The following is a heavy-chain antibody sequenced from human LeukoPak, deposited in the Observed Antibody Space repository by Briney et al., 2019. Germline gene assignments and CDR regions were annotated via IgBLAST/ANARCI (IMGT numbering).Heavy chain of an antibody. CDR2: ISAYNGNT. V-gene: IGHV1-18*01. Sequence: ASVKVSCKASGYTFTSYGISWVRQAPGQGLEWMGWISAYNGNTNYAQKLQGGVTMTTDTSTSTAYMELRSLRSDDTAVYYCASQACGSYCSEAFDIWGQGTMVTVSS. CDR3: ASQACGSYCSEAFDI. J-gene: IGHJ3*02. D-gene: IGHD1-26*01. CDR1: GYTFTSYG.